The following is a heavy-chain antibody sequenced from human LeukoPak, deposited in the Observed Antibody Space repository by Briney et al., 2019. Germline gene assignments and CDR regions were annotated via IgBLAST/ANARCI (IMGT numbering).Heavy chain of an antibody. CDR3: ARAEEGGSGSYLIDY. CDR1: GGSISSGGYS. J-gene: IGHJ4*02. V-gene: IGHV4-30-2*01. Sequence: SETLSLTCAVSGGSISSGGYSWSWIRQPPGKGLEWIEYIYHSGSTYYNPSLKSRVTISVDRSKNQFSLKLSSVTAADTAVYYCARAEEGGSGSYLIDYWGQGTLVTVSS. CDR2: IYHSGST. D-gene: IGHD3-10*01.